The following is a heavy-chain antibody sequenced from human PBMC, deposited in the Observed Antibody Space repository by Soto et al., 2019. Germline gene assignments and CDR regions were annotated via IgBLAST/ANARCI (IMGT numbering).Heavy chain of an antibody. Sequence: HPGGSLRLSCAASGFTFSSYGMHWVRQAPGKGLEWVAVISYDGSNKYYADSVKGRFTISRDNSKNTLYLQMNSLRAEDTAVYYCAKDGYDSSGPYYYYYGMDVWGQGTTVTVSS. J-gene: IGHJ6*02. CDR2: ISYDGSNK. D-gene: IGHD3-22*01. V-gene: IGHV3-30*18. CDR3: AKDGYDSSGPYYYYYGMDV. CDR1: GFTFSSYG.